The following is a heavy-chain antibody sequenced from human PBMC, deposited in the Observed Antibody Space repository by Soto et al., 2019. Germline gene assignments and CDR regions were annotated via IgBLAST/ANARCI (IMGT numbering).Heavy chain of an antibody. CDR2: ISSSGDRT. D-gene: IGHD4-17*01. CDR3: AKDLRGTVTGGY. Sequence: EVQLLESGGGLVQPGGSLRLSCAASGFTFSNYAMSWVRQAPGKGLEWVSVISSSGDRTYYADSVKGRFTISRDNSKNTLYLQMNSLRAEDTAVYYCAKDLRGTVTGGYWGQGTVVTVSS. J-gene: IGHJ4*02. CDR1: GFTFSNYA. V-gene: IGHV3-23*01.